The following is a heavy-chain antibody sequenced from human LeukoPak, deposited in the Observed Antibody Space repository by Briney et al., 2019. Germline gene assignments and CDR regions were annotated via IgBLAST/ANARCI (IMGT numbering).Heavy chain of an antibody. D-gene: IGHD3-16*02. Sequence: SETLSLTCTVYGGSFSGYYWSWIRQPPGKGLEWIGEINHSGSTNYNPSLKSRVTISVDTSKNQFSLKLSSVTAADTAVYYCARGGPYYDYVWGSYRYTFPYFDYWGQGTLVTVSS. V-gene: IGHV4-34*01. CDR1: GGSFSGYY. CDR3: ARGGPYYDYVWGSYRYTFPYFDY. CDR2: INHSGST. J-gene: IGHJ4*02.